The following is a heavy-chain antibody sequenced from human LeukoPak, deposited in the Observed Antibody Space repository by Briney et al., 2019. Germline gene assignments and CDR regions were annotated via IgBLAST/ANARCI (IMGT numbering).Heavy chain of an antibody. Sequence: GGSLRLSCAASGFDFSTYAMSWVRQAPGKGPEWVSTVTNGGSSPYYADSVKGRFTISRDNSKNTLYLQMDSLRAEDRAVYYCAKDEETCYHDSNGPRGYYYYFDMDVWRQGTTVTVSS. CDR3: AKDEETCYHDSNGPRGYYYYFDMDV. CDR1: GFDFSTYA. J-gene: IGHJ6*02. V-gene: IGHV3-23*01. CDR2: VTNGGSSP. D-gene: IGHD4-11*01.